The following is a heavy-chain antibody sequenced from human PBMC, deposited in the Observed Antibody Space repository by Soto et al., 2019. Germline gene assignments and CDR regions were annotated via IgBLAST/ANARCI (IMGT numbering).Heavy chain of an antibody. V-gene: IGHV4-59*01. CDR1: GGSIISGY. D-gene: IGHD2-15*01. CDR3: AGLRGYAGSPIDY. J-gene: IGHJ4*02. Sequence: PSETLSLTCTVSGGSIISGYWSWIRQPPGKGLEWIGYISHSGNTNCNPSVKSRVTLSVDTPKNQFSLRLSSVTTADTAVYYCAGLRGYAGSPIDYWGQGTLVTVSS. CDR2: ISHSGNT.